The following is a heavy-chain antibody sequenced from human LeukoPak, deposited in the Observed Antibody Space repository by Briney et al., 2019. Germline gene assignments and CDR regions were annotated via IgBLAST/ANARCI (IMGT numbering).Heavy chain of an antibody. CDR1: GYSFTNCW. CDR3: ARGGSGWYFDY. Sequence: GESLQISSKGSGYSFTNCWIGWVRPMPGKGLEYMGIIYTVDSDTKYSPSFQGQVTISVDKSIKTAYLQWTSLKASDTAMYYCARGGSGWYFDYWGHGSLVTVS. D-gene: IGHD6-19*01. CDR2: IYTVDSDT. V-gene: IGHV5-51*01. J-gene: IGHJ4*01.